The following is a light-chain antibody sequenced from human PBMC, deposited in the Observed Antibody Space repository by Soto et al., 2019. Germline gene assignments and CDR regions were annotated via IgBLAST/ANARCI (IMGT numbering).Light chain of an antibody. CDR2: AAS. CDR3: HQYHSLWT. V-gene: IGKV1-27*01. Sequence: DIEIAESPSSLSASVGDRVTITCRSSQGISNYLAWYQQKPGKVPKLLIYAASTLQSGVPSRFSGSGSGTEFTLTISTLQPHDFATYYCHQYHSLWTFGQGTKV. CDR1: QGISNY. J-gene: IGKJ1*01.